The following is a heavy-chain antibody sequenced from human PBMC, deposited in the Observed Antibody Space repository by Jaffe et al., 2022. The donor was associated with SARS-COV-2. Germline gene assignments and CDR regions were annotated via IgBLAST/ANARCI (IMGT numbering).Heavy chain of an antibody. Sequence: QVQLQESGPGLVKPSETLSLTCSVSGGSISDYYWTWIRQPPGEGLEWIGYVYYTGNTNYNPSLKSRVTISVDTSKNQFSLKLNSMTAADTATYYCARRVATRPVYAFDIWGQGTFITVSS. V-gene: IGHV4-59*08. CDR2: VYYTGNT. D-gene: IGHD6-6*01. CDR3: ARRVATRPVYAFDI. CDR1: GGSISDYY. J-gene: IGHJ3*02.